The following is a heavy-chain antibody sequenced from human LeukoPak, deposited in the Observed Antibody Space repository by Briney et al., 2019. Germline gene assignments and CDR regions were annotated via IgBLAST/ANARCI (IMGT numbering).Heavy chain of an antibody. V-gene: IGHV3-7*01. CDR2: IKEDGSEK. CDR3: ARDRGRGVDY. CDR1: GFTFSLYW. Sequence: GGSLRLSCAASGFTFSLYWMAWVRQAPGKGLEWVANIKEDGSEKYYVDSVKGRFTISRDNAKNSLYLQMNSLRAEDTAVYYCARDRGRGVDYWGQGTLVTVSS. D-gene: IGHD2-15*01. J-gene: IGHJ4*02.